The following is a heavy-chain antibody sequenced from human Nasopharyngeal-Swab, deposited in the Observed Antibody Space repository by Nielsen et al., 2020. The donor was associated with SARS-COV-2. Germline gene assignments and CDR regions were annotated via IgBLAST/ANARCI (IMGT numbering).Heavy chain of an antibody. CDR3: ARGTVYYYDSSGYYYYYYYGMDV. D-gene: IGHD3-22*01. J-gene: IGHJ6*02. Sequence: WIRQPPGKGLEWIGEINHSGSTNYNPSLKSRVTISVDTSKNQFSLKLSSVTAADTAVYYCARGTVYYYDSSGYYYYYYYGMDVWGQGTTVTVCS. CDR2: INHSGST. V-gene: IGHV4-34*01.